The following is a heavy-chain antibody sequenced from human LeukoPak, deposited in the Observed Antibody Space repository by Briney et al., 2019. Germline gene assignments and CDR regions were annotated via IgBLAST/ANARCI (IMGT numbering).Heavy chain of an antibody. V-gene: IGHV3-21*06. Sequence: GGSLRLSCEASGFTFNTYSMNWARQAPGKGLEWVSSIDSSGGYMFYADSVKGRFTISRDNAKNSLYLQMNSLRAEDTAIYYCARGEVRGRYFDWLSGAAFYWGQGTLVTVSS. D-gene: IGHD3-9*01. J-gene: IGHJ4*02. CDR3: ARGEVRGRYFDWLSGAAFY. CDR2: IDSSGGYM. CDR1: GFTFNTYS.